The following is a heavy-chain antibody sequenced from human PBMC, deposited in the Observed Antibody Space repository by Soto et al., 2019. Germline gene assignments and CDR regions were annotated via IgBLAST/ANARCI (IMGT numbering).Heavy chain of an antibody. J-gene: IGHJ6*01. CDR3: ARPLRAKYYYFGIVV. CDR1: VFTFSDFA. Sequence: QVQLVESGGGVVQPGRSLRLSCAASVFTFSDFAMHWVRQAPGKGLAWVAVISYDGSHKAYAESVKGRFTVSRDNSMNTLYLQMSGLKVEDTALYYGARPLRAKYYYFGIVVW. V-gene: IGHV3-30*03. CDR2: ISYDGSHK.